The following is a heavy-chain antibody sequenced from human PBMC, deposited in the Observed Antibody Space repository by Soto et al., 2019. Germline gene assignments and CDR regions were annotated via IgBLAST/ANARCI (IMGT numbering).Heavy chain of an antibody. CDR3: ARDSYGMDV. CDR1: GLAFSSYA. V-gene: IGHV3-33*01. Sequence: QVQLVESGGGVVQPGRSLRLSCAPSGLAFSSYAMHWVRQAPGKGLEWVSLIWYDGSNKYYADSVKGRFTISRDNSKNTLYLQMNSLRAEDTAGYYCARDSYGMDVWGQGTTVTVSS. J-gene: IGHJ6*02. CDR2: IWYDGSNK.